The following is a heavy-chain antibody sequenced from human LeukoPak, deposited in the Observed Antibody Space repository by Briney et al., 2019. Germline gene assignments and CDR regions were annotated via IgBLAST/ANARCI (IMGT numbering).Heavy chain of an antibody. J-gene: IGHJ4*02. CDR1: GFIFSAYY. V-gene: IGHV3-74*01. CDR2: INADGSHS. D-gene: IGHD6-19*01. Sequence: GGSLRLSCAASGFIFSAYYMHWVRQSPGKGLEWVADINADGSHSSYADSVKGRFTISRDNARDSLSLQINSLRDEDTAVYYCARDIRLNASGWNVIDYWGQGTQVTVSS. CDR3: ARDIRLNASGWNVIDY.